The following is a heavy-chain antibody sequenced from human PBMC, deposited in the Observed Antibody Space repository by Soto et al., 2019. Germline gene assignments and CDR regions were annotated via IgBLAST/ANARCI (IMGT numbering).Heavy chain of an antibody. Sequence: QVQLQESGPGLVKPSQTLSLTCTVSGGSISSGGYNWSWIRQHPGKGLEWIGYIYYSGSTYYNPSLKSRVTISVDTSKNQFSLKLSSVTAADTAVYYYARSAQLWPLGGYWGQGTLVTVSS. D-gene: IGHD5-18*01. J-gene: IGHJ4*02. V-gene: IGHV4-31*03. CDR2: IYYSGST. CDR1: GGSISSGGYN. CDR3: ARSAQLWPLGGY.